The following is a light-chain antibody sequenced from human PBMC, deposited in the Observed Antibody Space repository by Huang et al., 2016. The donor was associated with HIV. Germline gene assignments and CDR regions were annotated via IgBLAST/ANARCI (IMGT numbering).Light chain of an antibody. Sequence: DIQMTQSPSSLSASVGDRVTITCQASQDISNYLNCYQQKPGKAPKLLIYDASNLETGVPSRFSGSGSGTHFTFTISSLQPEDIATYYCQQYDNLYTFGQGTKLEIK. CDR1: QDISNY. CDR3: QQYDNLYT. J-gene: IGKJ2*01. V-gene: IGKV1-33*01. CDR2: DAS.